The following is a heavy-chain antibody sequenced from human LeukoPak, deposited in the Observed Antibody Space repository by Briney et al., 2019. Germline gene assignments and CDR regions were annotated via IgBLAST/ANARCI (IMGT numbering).Heavy chain of an antibody. D-gene: IGHD3-10*01. J-gene: IGHJ4*02. CDR1: GYTFTSYY. Sequence: GASVKVSCKASGYTFTSYYMHWVRQAPGQGLEWMGIINPSGGSTSYAQKFQGRVTMTEDTSTDTAYMELSSLRSEDTAVYYCATELLWFEEFVCNYWGQGTLVTVSS. CDR3: ATELLWFEEFVCNY. CDR2: INPSGGST. V-gene: IGHV1-46*01.